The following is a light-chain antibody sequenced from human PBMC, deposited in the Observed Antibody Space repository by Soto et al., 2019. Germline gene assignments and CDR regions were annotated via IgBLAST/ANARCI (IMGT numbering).Light chain of an antibody. CDR3: QQYNNWPPT. Sequence: TQSPGTLSVSPGERATLSCRASQSVSSNLAWYQQKPGQAPRLLIYGASTRATGIPARFSGSGSGTEFTLTISSLQSEDFAVYYCQQYNNWPPTFGQGTKVDIK. CDR2: GAS. CDR1: QSVSSN. V-gene: IGKV3-15*01. J-gene: IGKJ2*01.